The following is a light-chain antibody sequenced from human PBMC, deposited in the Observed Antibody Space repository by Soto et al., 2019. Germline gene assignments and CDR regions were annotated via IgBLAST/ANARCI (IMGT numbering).Light chain of an antibody. Sequence: QTVVTQSSSASASLGSSVKLTCTLGSGHSSHIIAWHQQQPGKAPRYLMKLEGSGSYNKGSGVPDRFSGSSSGADRYLAISNLQSEDEADYYCETWDSNTRVFGGGTKVTVL. CDR3: ETWDSNTRV. CDR2: LEGSGSY. V-gene: IGLV4-60*03. J-gene: IGLJ2*01. CDR1: SGHSSHI.